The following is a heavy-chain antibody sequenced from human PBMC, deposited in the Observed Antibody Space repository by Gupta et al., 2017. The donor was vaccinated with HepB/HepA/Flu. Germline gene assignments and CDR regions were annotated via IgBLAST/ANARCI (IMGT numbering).Heavy chain of an antibody. D-gene: IGHD5-12*01. J-gene: IGHJ6*02. Sequence: EVQLVWSGGGLVKPGGSLSLSCAASGFTFRSSIINWVRQAPGKGLEWISSISSGSSHICYADSVKGRFTISRDNAKNSLYLQMNDLRAEDTAVYYCARDIYSGHDSYYNYGRDVWGQGTTVTVSS. CDR3: ARDIYSGHDSYYNYGRDV. CDR1: GFTFRSSI. CDR2: ISSGSSHI. V-gene: IGHV3-21*01.